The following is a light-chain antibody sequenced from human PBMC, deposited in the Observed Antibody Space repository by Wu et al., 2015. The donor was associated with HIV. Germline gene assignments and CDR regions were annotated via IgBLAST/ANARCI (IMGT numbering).Light chain of an antibody. CDR2: DAS. V-gene: IGKV3-11*01. CDR3: QQYNNWPPWT. CDR1: QSVSIY. J-gene: IGKJ1*01. Sequence: EIVLTQSPATLSLSPGERVTLSCRASQSVSIYLAWYQQKPGQAPRLLIYDASNRATGIPARFSGSGSETEFTLTISSLQSEDFAAYYCQQYNNWPPWTFGQGTKVVIK.